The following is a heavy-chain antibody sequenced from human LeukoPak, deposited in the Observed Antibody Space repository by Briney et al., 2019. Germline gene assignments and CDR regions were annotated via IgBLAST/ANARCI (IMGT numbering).Heavy chain of an antibody. V-gene: IGHV1-3*01. CDR2: IKGGNDNT. CDR1: GYSVSTYA. Sequence: ASVKVSCKASGYSVSTYAMHWVRQAPGQGLEWMGWIKGGNDNTRLSQKFQGRFTITRDTSTSTVYMELSSLRSEDTAVYYCARDWLRFYYYYYGMDVWGQGTTVTVSS. CDR3: ARDWLRFYYYYYGMDV. J-gene: IGHJ6*02. D-gene: IGHD5-12*01.